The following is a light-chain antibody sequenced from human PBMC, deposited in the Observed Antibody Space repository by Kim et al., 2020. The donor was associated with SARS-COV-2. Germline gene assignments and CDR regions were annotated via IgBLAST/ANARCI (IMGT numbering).Light chain of an antibody. CDR2: GAS. CDR1: QSVSSSY. Sequence: PGERATLSCRASQSVSSSYLAWYQQKPGQAPRLLIYGASSRATGIPDRFSGSGSGTDFTLTISRLEPEDFAVYYCQQYGSSRTTFGQGTKVDIK. J-gene: IGKJ1*01. V-gene: IGKV3-20*01. CDR3: QQYGSSRTT.